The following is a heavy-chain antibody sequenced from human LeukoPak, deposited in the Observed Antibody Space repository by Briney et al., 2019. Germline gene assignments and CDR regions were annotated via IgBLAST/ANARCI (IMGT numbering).Heavy chain of an antibody. Sequence: KPSETLSLTCAVYGGSFSGYYWSWIRQSPGKGLEWIGEINHSGSNNYNPSLKSRVTISVDTSKNQFSLKLSSVTAADTAVYYCARDQEWLVAGGAFDIWGQGTMVTVSS. V-gene: IGHV4-34*01. J-gene: IGHJ3*02. CDR1: GGSFSGYY. CDR3: ARDQEWLVAGGAFDI. CDR2: INHSGSN. D-gene: IGHD6-19*01.